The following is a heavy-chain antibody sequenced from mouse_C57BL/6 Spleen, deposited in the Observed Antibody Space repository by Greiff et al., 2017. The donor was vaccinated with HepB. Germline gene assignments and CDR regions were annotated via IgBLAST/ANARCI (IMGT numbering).Heavy chain of an antibody. Sequence: VQLQQPGAELVKPGASVKLSCKASGYTFTSYWMHWVKQRPGQGLEWIGMIHPNSGSTNYNEKFKSMATLTVDKSSSTAYMQLSSLTSEDSAVYYCARGHFFDYWGQGTTLTVSS. CDR1: GYTFTSYW. CDR3: ARGHFFDY. J-gene: IGHJ2*01. V-gene: IGHV1-64*01. CDR2: IHPNSGST.